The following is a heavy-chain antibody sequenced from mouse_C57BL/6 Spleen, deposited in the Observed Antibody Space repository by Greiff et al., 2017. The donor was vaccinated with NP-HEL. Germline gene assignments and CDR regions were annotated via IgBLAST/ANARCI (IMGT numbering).Heavy chain of an antibody. CDR1: GYTFTSYW. D-gene: IGHD1-1*01. CDR2: IDPSDSGT. J-gene: IGHJ3*01. V-gene: IGHV1-52*01. Sequence: QVQLQQPGAELVRPGSSVKLSCKASGYTFTSYWMHWVKQRPIQGLEWIGNIDPSDSGTHYNQKFKDKATLTVDKSSSTAYMQLSRLTSEDSAVYYCSTYYCGSSYGFAYWGQGTLVTVSA. CDR3: STYYCGSSYGFAY.